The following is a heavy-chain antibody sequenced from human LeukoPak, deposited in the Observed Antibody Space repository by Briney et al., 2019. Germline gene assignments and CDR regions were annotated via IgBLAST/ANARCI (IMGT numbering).Heavy chain of an antibody. CDR3: AKDYYYDSVDC. V-gene: IGHV3-30*02. J-gene: IGHJ4*02. Sequence: GGSLRLSCAASGFTFSSYGMHWVRQAPGKGLEWVAFIPYDGSNKYYADSVKGRFTISRDNSKNTLYLQMNSLRAEDTAVYHCAKDYYYDSVDCWGQGTLVTVSS. CDR2: IPYDGSNK. CDR1: GFTFSSYG. D-gene: IGHD3-22*01.